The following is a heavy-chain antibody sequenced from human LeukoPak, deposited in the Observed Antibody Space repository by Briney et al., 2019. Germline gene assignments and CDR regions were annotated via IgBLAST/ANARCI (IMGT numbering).Heavy chain of an antibody. CDR3: VRKNRDFNAAFDI. CDR1: GLTVSNNY. Sequence: GGSLRLSCAASGLTVSNNYMSWVRQDLGMGLEWVSITYSDSSTNYADSVKGRFTISRDTSQNTLSLQMNSLRAEDTAVYYCVRKNRDFNAAFDIWGQGTVVTVSS. CDR2: TYSDSST. V-gene: IGHV3-53*01. J-gene: IGHJ3*02. D-gene: IGHD2-21*02.